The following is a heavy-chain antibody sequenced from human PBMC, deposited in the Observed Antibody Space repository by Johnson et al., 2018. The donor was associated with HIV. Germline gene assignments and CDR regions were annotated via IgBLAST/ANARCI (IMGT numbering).Heavy chain of an antibody. CDR3: AKRQGGGAFDI. Sequence: QMQLVESGGGVVQPGRSLRLSCAASGFTFSSYAMHWVRQAPGKGLEWVAVISYDGSNKYYADTVKGRVTISRDNAKQSLYLQMNSLRAEDTAVYYCAKRQGGGAFDIWGQGTMVTVSS. CDR1: GFTFSSYA. J-gene: IGHJ3*02. CDR2: ISYDGSNK. D-gene: IGHD2-15*01. V-gene: IGHV3-30-3*02.